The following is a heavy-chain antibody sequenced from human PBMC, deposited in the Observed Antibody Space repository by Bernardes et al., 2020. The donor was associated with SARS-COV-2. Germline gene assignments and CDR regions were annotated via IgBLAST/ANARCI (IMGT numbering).Heavy chain of an antibody. CDR3: ARHRGPGSTHVWFGDPNYIDP. J-gene: IGHJ5*02. CDR1: GGSISSHY. D-gene: IGHD3-10*01. V-gene: IGHV4-59*08. CDR2: IYYSGST. Sequence: SETLSLTCTVSGGSISSHYWSWIRQPPGKGLEWIGSIYYSGSTYYNPSLKSRVTISVETSKNHFSLRLTSVTAADTAVYYCARHRGPGSTHVWFGDPNYIDPWGQGALVTVSS.